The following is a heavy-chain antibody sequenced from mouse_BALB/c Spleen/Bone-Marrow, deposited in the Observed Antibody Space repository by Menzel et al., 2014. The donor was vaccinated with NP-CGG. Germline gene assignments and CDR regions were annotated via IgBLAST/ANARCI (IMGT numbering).Heavy chain of an antibody. V-gene: IGHV4-1*02. D-gene: IGHD4-1*01. CDR3: ARPETGSWFAY. Sequence: EVMLVESGGGLVQPGGSLKISCAASGFDFSRYRMNWVRQAPGKGLEWVGEINPDSSMINYTPSLKDKFIISRDNAKNTLFLQMSKVKSEDTALYYCARPETGSWFAYWGQGTLVTASA. CDR2: INPDSSMI. CDR1: GFDFSRYR. J-gene: IGHJ3*01.